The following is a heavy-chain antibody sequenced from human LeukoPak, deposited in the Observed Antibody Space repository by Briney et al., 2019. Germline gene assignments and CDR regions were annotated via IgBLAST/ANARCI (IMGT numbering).Heavy chain of an antibody. Sequence: GGSLRLSCAASGFTFSSYWMSWDRQAPGKGLEWVANIKQDGREKYYVDSVKGRFTISRDNAKNSLYLQMHSLRAEDTAVYYCARVKGEYYDSSGYYFDYWGQGTLVTVSS. J-gene: IGHJ4*02. CDR3: ARVKGEYYDSSGYYFDY. V-gene: IGHV3-7*01. CDR1: GFTFSSYW. D-gene: IGHD3-22*01. CDR2: IKQDGREK.